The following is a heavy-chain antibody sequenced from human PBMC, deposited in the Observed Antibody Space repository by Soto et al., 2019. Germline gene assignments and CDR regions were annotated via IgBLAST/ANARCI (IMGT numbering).Heavy chain of an antibody. V-gene: IGHV3-30-3*01. CDR3: AKVTRSGSWLIDH. CDR2: TSYDGSHK. CDR1: GFTFSNFA. D-gene: IGHD2-15*01. J-gene: IGHJ4*02. Sequence: GGSLRLSCAASGFTFSNFAIHWVRQPPGKGLEWVAITSYDGSHKYYADTVKGRFTISRDNSKNTLYLQMDSLRAEDTSFYYCAKVTRSGSWLIDHWGQGTLVTVSS.